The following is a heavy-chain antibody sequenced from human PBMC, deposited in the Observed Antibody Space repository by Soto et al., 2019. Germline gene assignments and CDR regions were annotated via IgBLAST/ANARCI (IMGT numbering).Heavy chain of an antibody. J-gene: IGHJ5*02. CDR1: GGSIRSGCYY. V-gene: IGHV4-31*03. D-gene: IGHD6-13*01. CDR3: ARGDVRWKQQLVRGAPREAKRVRNWFDP. Sequence: SETLCLTCSASGGSIRSGCYYWSWMRQHPGKGLEWIGYIHYSGSTYYNPSLKSRVTISVDTSNNQFSLKLSSVTAADTAVYYCARGDVRWKQQLVRGAPREAKRVRNWFDPWGQGTLVTSPQ. CDR2: IHYSGST.